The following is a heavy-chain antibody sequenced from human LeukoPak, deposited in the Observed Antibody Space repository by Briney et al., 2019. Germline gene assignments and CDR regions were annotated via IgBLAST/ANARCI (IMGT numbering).Heavy chain of an antibody. J-gene: IGHJ4*02. CDR3: ARADGSGSYHFDY. CDR1: GFTFSSYV. CDR2: IWYDGSNK. Sequence: VGSLRLSCAASGFTFSSYVMHWVRQAPGKGPEWVAVIWYDGSNKYYADSVKGRFTISRDNSKNTLYLQMNSLRAEDTAVYYCARADGSGSYHFDYWGQGTLVTVSS. D-gene: IGHD3-10*01. V-gene: IGHV3-33*01.